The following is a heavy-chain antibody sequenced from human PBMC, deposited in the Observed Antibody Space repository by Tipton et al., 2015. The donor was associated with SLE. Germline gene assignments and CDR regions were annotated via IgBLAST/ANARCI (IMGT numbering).Heavy chain of an antibody. Sequence: LRLSCTVSGGSISSYYWSWIRQPPGKGLEWIGYIYYSGSTNYNPSLKSRVTISVDTSKNQFSLKLSSVTAADTAVYYCARGARDGYRYYFDYWGQGTLVTVSS. CDR1: GGSISSYY. V-gene: IGHV4-59*12. D-gene: IGHD5-24*01. CDR3: ARGARDGYRYYFDY. CDR2: IYYSGST. J-gene: IGHJ4*02.